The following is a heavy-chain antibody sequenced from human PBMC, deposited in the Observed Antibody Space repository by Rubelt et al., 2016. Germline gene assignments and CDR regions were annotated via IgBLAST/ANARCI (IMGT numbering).Heavy chain of an antibody. CDR1: GGSVRSSSYF. V-gene: IGHV4-61*01. CDR2: IYYSGST. J-gene: IGHJ6*02. D-gene: IGHD4-11*01. CDR3: AKGDSNYAPYYYYGMDV. Sequence: QLQLQESGPGLVKPSETLSLTCTVSGGSVRSSSYFWGWIRQPPGKGLEWIGYIYYSGSTNYNPSLKSRVTISVDTAKNQFSLKLSSVTAADTAVYYCAKGDSNYAPYYYYGMDVWGQGTTVTVSS.